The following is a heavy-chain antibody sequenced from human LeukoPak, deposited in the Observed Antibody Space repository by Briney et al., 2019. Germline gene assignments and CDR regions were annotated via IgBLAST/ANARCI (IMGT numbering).Heavy chain of an antibody. V-gene: IGHV4-61*02. CDR1: GGSISSDSYY. CDR3: ARGRYYFDY. CDR2: IYTSGST. Sequence: SQTLSLTCTVSGGSISSDSYYWSWIRQPAGKGLEWIGRIYTSGSTNYNPSLRSRVTISLDTSKNQFSLMLSSVTAADTAVYYCARGRYYFDYWGQGTLVTVSS. J-gene: IGHJ4*02.